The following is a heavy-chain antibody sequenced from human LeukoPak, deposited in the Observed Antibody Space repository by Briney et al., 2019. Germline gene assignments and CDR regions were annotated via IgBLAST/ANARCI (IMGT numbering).Heavy chain of an antibody. Sequence: SEALSLTCTVSGGSISSHYWSWIRQPPGKGLEWIAYLLDSVNTKDNPSLNSRLTLSADTSKNQFSLRLSSVTAADTAVYYCATIKRGSIYGYFDFWGQGIKVTVSS. CDR3: ATIKRGSIYGYFDF. CDR1: GGSISSHY. D-gene: IGHD5-18*01. J-gene: IGHJ4*02. V-gene: IGHV4-59*11. CDR2: LLDSVNT.